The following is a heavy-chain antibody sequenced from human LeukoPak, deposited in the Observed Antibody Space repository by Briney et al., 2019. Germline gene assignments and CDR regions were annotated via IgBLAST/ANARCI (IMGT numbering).Heavy chain of an antibody. CDR2: ISYDGSNK. CDR3: ARTRVDTTTFDYFDY. J-gene: IGHJ4*02. V-gene: IGHV3-30*04. Sequence: GGSLRLSCAASGFTFSSYAMHWVRQAPGKGLEWVAVISYDGSNKYYADSVKGRFTISRDNSKNTLYLQMNSLRAEDTAVYYCARTRVDTTTFDYFDYWGQGTLVTVSS. D-gene: IGHD4-11*01. CDR1: GFTFSSYA.